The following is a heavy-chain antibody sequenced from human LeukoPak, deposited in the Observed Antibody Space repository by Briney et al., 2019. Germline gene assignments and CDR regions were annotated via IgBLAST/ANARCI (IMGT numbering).Heavy chain of an antibody. CDR3: AKDVAAVGTVMDN. CDR1: GFTGFTFDIYA. D-gene: IGHD6-13*01. CDR2: ISNDGDTK. Sequence: GGSLRLSCAASGFTGFTFDIYAMQWVRQAPGRGLEWVAVISNDGDTKSYADSVKGRFTISRDNSKNTLYLQMNSLRAEDTAVYYCAKDVAAVGTVMDNWGQGTLVTVSS. J-gene: IGHJ4*02. V-gene: IGHV3-30-3*01.